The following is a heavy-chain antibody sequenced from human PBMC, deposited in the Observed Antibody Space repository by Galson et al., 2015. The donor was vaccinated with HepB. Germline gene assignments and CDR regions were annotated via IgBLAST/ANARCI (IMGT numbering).Heavy chain of an antibody. D-gene: IGHD6-19*01. J-gene: IGHJ4*02. CDR2: INAGNGNT. CDR1: GYTFTSYA. Sequence: SVKVSCKASGYTFTSYAMHWVRQAPGQRLEWMGWINAGNGNTKYSQKFQGRVTITRDTSASTAYMELSSLRSEDTAVYYCARDLSLQQWLVPGHDYWGQGTLVTVSS. CDR3: ARDLSLQQWLVPGHDY. V-gene: IGHV1-3*01.